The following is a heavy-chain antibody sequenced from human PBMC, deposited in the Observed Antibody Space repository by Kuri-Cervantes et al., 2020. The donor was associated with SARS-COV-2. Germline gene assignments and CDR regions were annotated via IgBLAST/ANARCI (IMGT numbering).Heavy chain of an antibody. J-gene: IGHJ4*02. CDR3: ARDWRYYDSSGFYSYYFDS. CDR2: IYYSGST. Sequence: SETLSLTCTVSGGSVSSDTYYWSWIRQPPGKGLEWIGYIYYSGSTNYNPSLKSRVTISVDTSKNQFSLKLNSVTAADTAVYYCARDWRYYDSSGFYSYYFDSWGQGTLVIVSS. CDR1: GGSVSSDTYY. D-gene: IGHD3-22*01. V-gene: IGHV4-61*01.